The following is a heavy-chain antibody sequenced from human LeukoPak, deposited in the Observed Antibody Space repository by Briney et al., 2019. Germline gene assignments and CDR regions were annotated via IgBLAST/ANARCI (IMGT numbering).Heavy chain of an antibody. CDR2: MYSGGNT. V-gene: IGHV3-53*01. J-gene: IGHJ4*02. Sequence: GGSLRLSCATSGFTVRSNFMSWVRQAPGKGLEWVANMYSGGNTDYADSVKGRFTISRDSSRNTLYLQMNSLRVEDTALYYCARDRDGVSFDFWGRGTLVTVSS. CDR3: ARDRDGVSFDF. CDR1: GFTVRSNF. D-gene: IGHD3-3*01.